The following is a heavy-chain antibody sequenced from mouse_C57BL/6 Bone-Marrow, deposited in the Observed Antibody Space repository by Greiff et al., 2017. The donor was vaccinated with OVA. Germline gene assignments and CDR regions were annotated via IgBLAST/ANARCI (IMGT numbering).Heavy chain of an antibody. CDR3: ANYGSSRWYFDV. CDR1: GYAFSSYW. V-gene: IGHV1-80*01. CDR2: IYPGDGDT. D-gene: IGHD1-1*01. J-gene: IGHJ1*03. Sequence: QVQLQQPGAELVKPGASVKISCKASGYAFSSYWMNWVKQRPGKGLEWIGQIYPGDGDTNYNGKFKGKATLTADKSSSTAYMQLSSLTSEDSAVYFCANYGSSRWYFDVWGTGTTVTVSS.